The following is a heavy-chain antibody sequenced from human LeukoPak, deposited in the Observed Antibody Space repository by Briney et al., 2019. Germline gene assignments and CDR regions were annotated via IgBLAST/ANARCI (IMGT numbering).Heavy chain of an antibody. V-gene: IGHV3-33*06. CDR2: IWYDGSNK. D-gene: IGHD1-26*01. CDR3: AKDPRGSYSRDYYYYMDV. J-gene: IGHJ6*03. CDR1: GFTFSSYG. Sequence: GGSLRLSCAASGFTFSSYGMHWVRQAPGKGLEWVAVIWYDGSNKYYADSVKGRFTISRDNSENTLYLQMNSLRAEDAAVYYCAKDPRGSYSRDYYYYMDVWGKGTTVTVSS.